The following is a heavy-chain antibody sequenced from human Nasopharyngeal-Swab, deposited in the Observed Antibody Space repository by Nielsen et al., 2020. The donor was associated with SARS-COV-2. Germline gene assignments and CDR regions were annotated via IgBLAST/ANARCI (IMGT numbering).Heavy chain of an antibody. CDR2: IYYSGST. J-gene: IGHJ3*02. CDR1: GGSISSYY. CDR3: GRGGGTGSNAFDI. V-gene: IGHV4-59*01. Sequence: SETLSLTCTVSGGSISSYYCSWIRQPPGKGLEWIGYIYYSGSTNYNPSLKSRVTISVDTPKNQFSLKLSSVTAANTAVYYCGRGGGTGSNAFDIWGQGTMVTVSS. D-gene: IGHD7-27*01.